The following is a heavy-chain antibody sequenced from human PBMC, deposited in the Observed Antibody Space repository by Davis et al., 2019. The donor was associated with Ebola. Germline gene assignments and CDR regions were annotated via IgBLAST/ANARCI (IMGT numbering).Heavy chain of an antibody. D-gene: IGHD3-22*01. Sequence: GGSLRLSCAASGFTFSSYTMNWVRQAPGKGLEWVSYISSSSSTIYYADSVKGRFTISRDNAKNSLYLQMNSLRAEDTAVYYCARGYYYDSSGYYWDYYYYMDVWGKGTTVTVSS. CDR2: ISSSSSTI. J-gene: IGHJ6*03. CDR3: ARGYYYDSSGYYWDYYYYMDV. V-gene: IGHV3-48*04. CDR1: GFTFSSYT.